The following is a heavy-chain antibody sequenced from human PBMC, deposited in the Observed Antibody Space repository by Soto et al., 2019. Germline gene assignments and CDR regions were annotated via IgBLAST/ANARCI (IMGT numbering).Heavy chain of an antibody. V-gene: IGHV5-51*01. Sequence: GESLKISCKASGYSFSFYWIGWVRQMPGKGLEWMGIIYPADSDTRYSPSFQGQVTISADNSISTAYLQWSSLKASDTAMYYCASPIAAAGASYYYGMDVWGQGTTVTVSS. D-gene: IGHD6-13*01. CDR3: ASPIAAAGASYYYGMDV. CDR1: GYSFSFYW. J-gene: IGHJ6*02. CDR2: IYPADSDT.